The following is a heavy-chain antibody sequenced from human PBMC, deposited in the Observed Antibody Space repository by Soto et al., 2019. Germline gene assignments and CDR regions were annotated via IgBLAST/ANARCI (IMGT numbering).Heavy chain of an antibody. J-gene: IGHJ5*01. D-gene: IGHD3-22*01. V-gene: IGHV1-2*02. CDR3: ARRITTSHWFDS. CDR2: MNPKSGDT. Sequence: QVQLVQSGAEVKKPGASVKVSCKASGYTFTDYYLHWVRQAPGQGLEWMGWMNPKSGDTSSAQMFQGRVTMTRDTSISTSYIEMRSLRSDDTAVYYCARRITTSHWFDSWGQGTLVTVSS. CDR1: GYTFTDYY.